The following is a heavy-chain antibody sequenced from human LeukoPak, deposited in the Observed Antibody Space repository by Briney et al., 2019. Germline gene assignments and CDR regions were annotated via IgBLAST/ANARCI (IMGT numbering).Heavy chain of an antibody. J-gene: IGHJ4*02. CDR1: GFTFSSYG. CDR3: ARAGHDYGDYRLLDY. V-gene: IGHV3-33*01. D-gene: IGHD4-17*01. Sequence: GGSLRLSCAASGFTFSSYGMHWVRQAPGKGLEWVAVIWYDGSNKYYADSVKGRFIISRDNSKNTLYLQMNSLRAEDTAVYYCARAGHDYGDYRLLDYWGQGTLVTVSS. CDR2: IWYDGSNK.